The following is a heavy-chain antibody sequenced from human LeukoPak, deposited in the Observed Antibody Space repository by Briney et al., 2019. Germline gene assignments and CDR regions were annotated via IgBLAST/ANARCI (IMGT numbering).Heavy chain of an antibody. V-gene: IGHV3-23*01. CDR1: GFTFSSYA. Sequence: PGGSLRPSCAASGFTFSSYAMGWVRQAPGKGLDWVSSISGSAGGTHYTESVKGRFTISRDNSKNTVYLQMSSLRPDDTAVYYCAKDRGSGSSPTWFDAFDIWGRGTMVTVSS. J-gene: IGHJ3*02. D-gene: IGHD1-26*01. CDR2: ISGSAGGT. CDR3: AKDRGSGSSPTWFDAFDI.